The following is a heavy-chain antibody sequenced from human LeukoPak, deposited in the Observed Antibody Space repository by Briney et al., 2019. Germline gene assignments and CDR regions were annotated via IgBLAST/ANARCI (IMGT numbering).Heavy chain of an antibody. CDR3: ARDPGGLLAAAGTYPQTVPVPDY. J-gene: IGHJ4*02. CDR1: GGSISSGGYY. CDR2: IYTSGST. D-gene: IGHD6-13*01. Sequence: PSQTLSLTCTVSGGSISSGGYYWSWIRQPAGKGLEWIGRIYTSGSTNYNPSLKSRVTMSVDTSKNQFSLKLSSVTAADTAVYYCARDPGGLLAAAGTYPQTVPVPDYWGQGTLVTVSS. V-gene: IGHV4-61*02.